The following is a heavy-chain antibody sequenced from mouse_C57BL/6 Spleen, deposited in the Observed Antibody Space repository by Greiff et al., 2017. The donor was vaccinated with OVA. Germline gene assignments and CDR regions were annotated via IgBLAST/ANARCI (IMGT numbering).Heavy chain of an antibody. D-gene: IGHD2-14*01. CDR3: AREGT. CDR2: IDPSDSYT. Sequence: QVQLQQPGAELVMPGASVKLSCKASGYTFTSYWMHWVKQRPGQGLEWIGEIDPSDSYTNYNQKFKGKSTLTVDKSPSTAYMQLSSLTSEDSAVYYCAREGTWGKGTLVTVSA. J-gene: IGHJ3*01. CDR1: GYTFTSYW. V-gene: IGHV1-69*01.